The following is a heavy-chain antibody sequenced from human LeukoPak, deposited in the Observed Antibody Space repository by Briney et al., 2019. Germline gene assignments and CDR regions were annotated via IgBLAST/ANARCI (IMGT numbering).Heavy chain of an antibody. Sequence: GGSLRLSCAASGFTFSSYAMNWVRQTPGKGLEWVSTISGRGGSTYYADSVKGRFNISRDNSKNTLYLQMNSQRAEDTAVYYCAREVYDILTGYYGYYYYGMDVWGKGTTVTVSS. CDR2: ISGRGGST. V-gene: IGHV3-23*01. CDR3: AREVYDILTGYYGYYYYGMDV. CDR1: GFTFSSYA. D-gene: IGHD3-9*01. J-gene: IGHJ6*04.